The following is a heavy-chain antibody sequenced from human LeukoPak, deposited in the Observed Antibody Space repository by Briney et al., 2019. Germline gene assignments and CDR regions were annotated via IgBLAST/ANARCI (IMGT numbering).Heavy chain of an antibody. J-gene: IGHJ4*02. Sequence: GGSLRLSCAASGFTFSGHNTNWVRQAPGKGLEWISFVSISSGTIYYADSVNGRFRISRDNAKSSLDLEMNSLRAEDTAVYYCARAMSTFGGVRNYFDSWGQGTLVTVSS. CDR1: GFTFSGHN. CDR3: ARAMSTFGGVRNYFDS. CDR2: VSISSGTI. V-gene: IGHV3-48*04. D-gene: IGHD3-16*01.